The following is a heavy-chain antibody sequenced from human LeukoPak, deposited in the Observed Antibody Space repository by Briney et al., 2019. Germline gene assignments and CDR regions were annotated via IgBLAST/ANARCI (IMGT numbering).Heavy chain of an antibody. J-gene: IGHJ4*02. Sequence: SQTLSLTCTVSGGSFSSGSYYWSWIRQPAGKGLEWIGRIYTSGITNYNPSLKSRVTMSVDTSKNQFSLKLSSVTATDTAVYYCARTAGDGYNKYFDYWGQGTLVTVSS. CDR2: IYTSGIT. D-gene: IGHD5-24*01. CDR3: ARTAGDGYNKYFDY. CDR1: GGSFSSGSYY. V-gene: IGHV4-61*02.